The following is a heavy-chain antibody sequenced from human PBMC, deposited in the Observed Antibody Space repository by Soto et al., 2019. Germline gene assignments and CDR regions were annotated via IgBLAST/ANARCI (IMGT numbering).Heavy chain of an antibody. Sequence: KPSETLSLTCAVSGYSISSGAYWGWIRQPPGKGLEWIGIIYHSGSTYYNPSLKSRVTISSDTSKKQISLRLSSVTAADTAVYYCAREGHIVATGNYYYYYGMDVWGQGTTVTVSS. CDR1: GYSISSGAY. D-gene: IGHD5-12*01. CDR3: AREGHIVATGNYYYYYGMDV. J-gene: IGHJ6*02. CDR2: IYHSGST. V-gene: IGHV4-38-2*02.